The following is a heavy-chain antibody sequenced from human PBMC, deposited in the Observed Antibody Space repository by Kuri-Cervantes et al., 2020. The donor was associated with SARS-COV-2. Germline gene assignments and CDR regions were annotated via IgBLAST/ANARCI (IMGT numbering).Heavy chain of an antibody. CDR3: ARGRVGVQDF. CDR1: GFTFSSYG. D-gene: IGHD2-21*01. V-gene: IGHV3-33*08. Sequence: SCAASGFTFSSYGMHWVRQAPGKRLEWVAVIWYDGSNKYYADSVKGRFTISRDNSKNTLYLQMNSLRGDDTAVYFCARGRVGVQDFWGQGTLVTVSS. J-gene: IGHJ4*02. CDR2: IWYDGSNK.